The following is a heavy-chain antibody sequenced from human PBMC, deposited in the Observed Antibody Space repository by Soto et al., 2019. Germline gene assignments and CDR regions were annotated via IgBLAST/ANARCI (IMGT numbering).Heavy chain of an antibody. D-gene: IGHD6-6*01. CDR3: AREVGSSSSEDYYYYMDV. V-gene: IGHV1-69*13. Sequence: GASVKVSCKASGGTFSSYAISWVRQAPGQGLEWMGGIIPIFGTANYAQKFQGRVTITADESTSTAYMELSSLRSEDTAVYYCAREVGSSSSEDYYYYMDVWGKGTTVTVSS. CDR1: GGTFSSYA. CDR2: IIPIFGTA. J-gene: IGHJ6*03.